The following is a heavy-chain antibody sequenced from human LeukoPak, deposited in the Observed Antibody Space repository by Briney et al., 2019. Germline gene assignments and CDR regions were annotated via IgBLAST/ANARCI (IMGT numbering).Heavy chain of an antibody. Sequence: GGSLRLSCAASGFTFSSYSMMWVRQAPGKGLEWVSYISSSSTTIHYADSVKGRFTISRDNAKNPVYLQMNSLRAEDTAVYYCARTARHLDYWGQGTLVTVSS. CDR2: ISSSSTTI. V-gene: IGHV3-48*01. D-gene: IGHD5-18*01. CDR3: ARTARHLDY. CDR1: GFTFSSYS. J-gene: IGHJ4*02.